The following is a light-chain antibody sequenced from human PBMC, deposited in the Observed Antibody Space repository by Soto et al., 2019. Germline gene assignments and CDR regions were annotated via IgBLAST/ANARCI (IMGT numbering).Light chain of an antibody. Sequence: QSALTQPASVSGSPGQSITISCTGTSSDVGGYNYVSWYQQHPGKAPKLMIYDVSNRPSGVSNRISGSKSGNTASLTISGLQAEDEADYYCSSYTGSSTYVVFGGGTKLTVL. CDR3: SSYTGSSTYVV. V-gene: IGLV2-14*01. CDR2: DVS. CDR1: SSDVGGYNY. J-gene: IGLJ2*01.